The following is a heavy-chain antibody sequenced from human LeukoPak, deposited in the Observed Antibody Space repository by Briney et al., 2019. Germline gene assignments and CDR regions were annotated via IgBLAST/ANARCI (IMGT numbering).Heavy chain of an antibody. CDR2: ISGSGGTT. J-gene: IGHJ6*02. V-gene: IGHV3-23*01. CDR1: AFTFNKYA. CDR3: AKARATYSYSGMDV. Sequence: GGSLRLSCAASAFTFNKYAMTWVRQAAGKGREWVSGISGSGGTTDYADSVKGRFTISRDNSKNTAYLLMTSLRAEDTAAYYCAKARATYSYSGMDVWGQGTTVTVSS. D-gene: IGHD1-26*01.